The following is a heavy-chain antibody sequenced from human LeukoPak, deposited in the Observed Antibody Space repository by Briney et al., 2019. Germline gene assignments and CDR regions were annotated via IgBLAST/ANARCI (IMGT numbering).Heavy chain of an antibody. CDR1: GFTFSTYW. V-gene: IGHV3-74*01. CDR2: IKSDGST. CDR3: ARAPSEIGGYYPEYFRH. Sequence: GGSLRLSCAASGFTFSTYWVHWVRQAPGKGLVWVSRIKSDGSTNYADSVKGRFTISRDNAKNTLSLQMNSLRPDDTGVYYCARAPSEIGGYYPEYFRHWGQGTLVTVSS. D-gene: IGHD3-3*01. J-gene: IGHJ1*01.